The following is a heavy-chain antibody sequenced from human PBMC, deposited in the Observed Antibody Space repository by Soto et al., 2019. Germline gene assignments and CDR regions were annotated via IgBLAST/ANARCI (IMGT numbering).Heavy chain of an antibody. CDR2: IYSDGRT. CDR3: ASVWGLGH. V-gene: IGHV3-53*01. J-gene: IGHJ4*02. D-gene: IGHD7-27*01. Sequence: PGGSLRLSCAVSGFIVSINSMSWVRQAPGKGLEWVSVIYSDGRTDYADSVKGRFTISRDNSKNTLYLQMNSLTVEDTAVYYCASVWGLGHWGQGTLVTVSS. CDR1: GFIVSINS.